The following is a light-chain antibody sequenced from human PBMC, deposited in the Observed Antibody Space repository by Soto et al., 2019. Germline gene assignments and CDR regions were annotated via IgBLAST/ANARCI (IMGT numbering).Light chain of an antibody. CDR2: SDN. CDR3: AAWDDSLRVV. V-gene: IGLV1-44*01. CDR1: SSNIGSKT. J-gene: IGLJ3*02. Sequence: HSVLTQPPSASGTPGQRVIMSCSGSSSNIGSKTVNWYQHVPGTTPKLLVYSDNQRPSGVPDRFSGSKSGTLASLAISGLQSEDEADYYCAAWDDSLRVVFGGGTKVTVL.